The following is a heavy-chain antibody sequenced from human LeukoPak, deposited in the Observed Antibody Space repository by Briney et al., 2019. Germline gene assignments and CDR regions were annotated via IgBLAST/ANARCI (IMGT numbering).Heavy chain of an antibody. Sequence: GGSLRLSCAASGFTFDDFGMSWVRQAPGKGLEWVSTVHWNTGSTTYADSVKGRFTISRDNAKNSLYLQMNSLRAEDTAVYYCARGIRDTAMVLDYWGQGTLVTVSS. V-gene: IGHV3-20*04. CDR1: GFTFDDFG. J-gene: IGHJ4*02. D-gene: IGHD5-18*01. CDR2: VHWNTGST. CDR3: ARGIRDTAMVLDY.